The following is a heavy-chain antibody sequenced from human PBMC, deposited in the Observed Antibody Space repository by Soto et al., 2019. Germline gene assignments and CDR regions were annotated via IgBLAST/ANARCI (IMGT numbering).Heavy chain of an antibody. V-gene: IGHV3-23*01. Sequence: GGSLRLSCAASGFTFSSDAMSWVRQAPGKGLEWVSLIRGASDLIEYAGFARGRFTISRDNSKSTLYLEMSNLKVEDTAVYYCARGQGTLSIYDSWGQGTLVTVSS. CDR2: IRGASDLI. CDR3: ARGQGTLSIYDS. D-gene: IGHD6-6*01. CDR1: GFTFSSDA. J-gene: IGHJ4*02.